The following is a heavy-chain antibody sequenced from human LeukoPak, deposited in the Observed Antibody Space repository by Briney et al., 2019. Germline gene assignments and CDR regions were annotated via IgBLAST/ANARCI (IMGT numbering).Heavy chain of an antibody. CDR1: GGSFSGYY. CDR2: INHSGST. CDR3: ARPKYYYGSGSYKRDFGFDP. V-gene: IGHV4-34*01. Sequence: SETLSLTCAVYGGSFSGYYWSWIRQPPGKGLEWIGEINHSGSTNYNPSLKSRVTISVDTSKNQFSLKLSSVTAADTAVYYCARPKYYYGSGSYKRDFGFDPWGQGTLVTVSS. D-gene: IGHD3-10*01. J-gene: IGHJ5*02.